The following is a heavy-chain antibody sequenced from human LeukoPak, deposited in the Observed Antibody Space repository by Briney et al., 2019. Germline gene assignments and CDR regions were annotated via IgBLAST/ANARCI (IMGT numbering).Heavy chain of an antibody. Sequence: SQTLSLTCTVSGGSISSGDYYWSWIRQPPGKGLEWIGYIYYSGSTYYNPSLKSRVTISVDTSKNQFSLKLSSVTAADTAVYYCARVSLRFLGWFLFDYWGQGALVTVSS. D-gene: IGHD3-3*01. CDR2: IYYSGST. CDR3: ARVSLRFLGWFLFDY. CDR1: GGSISSGDYY. V-gene: IGHV4-30-4*01. J-gene: IGHJ4*02.